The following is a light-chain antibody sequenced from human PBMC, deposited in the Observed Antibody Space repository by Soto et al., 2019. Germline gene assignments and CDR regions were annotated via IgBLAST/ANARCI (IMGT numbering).Light chain of an antibody. CDR2: AAS. J-gene: IGKJ5*01. CDR1: QDIGSW. V-gene: IGKV1-12*01. CDR3: QQANSFPIT. Sequence: DIQMTQSPSSVSASVGDRVTITCRASQDIGSWLAWYQQKPGKAPKLLIYAASSLPSGVPSRFSGGGSWTDFTLTISSLQPEDFATYYCQQANSFPITFGQGTRLEIK.